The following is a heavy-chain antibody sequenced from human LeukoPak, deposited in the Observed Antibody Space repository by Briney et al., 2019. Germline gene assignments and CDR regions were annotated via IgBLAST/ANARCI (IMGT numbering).Heavy chain of an antibody. J-gene: IGHJ4*02. CDR2: ISAYNGNT. CDR3: ARTRSGWYYFDY. D-gene: IGHD6-19*01. CDR1: GYTFTSYG. V-gene: IGHV1-18*01. Sequence: ASVKVSCKAPGYTFTSYGVSWVRQAPGQGLEWMGWISAYNGNTNYAQKLQGRVTMTTDTSTSTAYMELRSLRSDDTAVYYCARTRSGWYYFDYWGQGTLVTVSS.